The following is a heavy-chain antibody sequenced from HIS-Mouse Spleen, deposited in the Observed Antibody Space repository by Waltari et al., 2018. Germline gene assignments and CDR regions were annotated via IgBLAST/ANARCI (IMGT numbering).Heavy chain of an antibody. CDR3: ARHYYYGSGSYYFDY. V-gene: IGHV3-53*02. J-gene: IGHJ4*02. CDR1: GFTVSSNY. D-gene: IGHD3-10*01. Sequence: EVQLVETGGGLIQPGGSLRLSCAASGFTVSSNYMSWVRQAPGKGLDWVSVIYGGGSTYYADSVKGRFTISRDNSKNTLYLQMNSLRAEDTAVYYCARHYYYGSGSYYFDYWGQGTLVTVSS. CDR2: IYGGGST.